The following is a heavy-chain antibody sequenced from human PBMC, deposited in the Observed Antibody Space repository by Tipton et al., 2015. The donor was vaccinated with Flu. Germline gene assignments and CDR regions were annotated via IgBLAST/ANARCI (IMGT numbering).Heavy chain of an antibody. V-gene: IGHV4-31*03. CDR1: GGSISSGGYY. J-gene: IGHJ3*02. D-gene: IGHD3-22*01. CDR2: MYYSGNT. Sequence: TLSLTCTVSGGSISSGGYYWSWIRQHPGKDLEWIGYMYYSGNTYYNPSLQSRVAMSADTSNNQFSLKLRSVTAADTAVYYCASASYYDSTGFFPSIWGQGTMVTVSS. CDR3: ASASYYDSTGFFPSI.